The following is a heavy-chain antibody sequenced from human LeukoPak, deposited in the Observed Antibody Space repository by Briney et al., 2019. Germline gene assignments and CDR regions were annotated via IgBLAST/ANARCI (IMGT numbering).Heavy chain of an antibody. CDR1: GFTFSDYG. CDR2: ISGSGGST. V-gene: IGHV3-23*01. Sequence: GETLRLSCAASGFTFSDYGMNWVRQAPGEGLEWLSSISGSGGSTYYADSVKGRFTISRDNSKNTLYLQMNSLRAEDTAVYYCAKASAMIVVVSKHFDYWGQGTLVTVSS. D-gene: IGHD3-22*01. J-gene: IGHJ4*02. CDR3: AKASAMIVVVSKHFDY.